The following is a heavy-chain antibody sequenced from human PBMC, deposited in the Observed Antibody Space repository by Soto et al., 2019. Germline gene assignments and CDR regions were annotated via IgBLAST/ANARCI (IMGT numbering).Heavy chain of an antibody. D-gene: IGHD3-22*01. Sequence: PSETLSLTCAVYGGSFSGYYWSWIRQPPGKGLEWIGEINHSGSTNYNPSLKSRVTISVDTSKNQFSLKLSSVTAADTAVYYCARGMISIYYYYGMDVWGQGTTVTVS. CDR3: ARGMISIYYYYGMDV. CDR1: GGSFSGYY. CDR2: INHSGST. J-gene: IGHJ6*02. V-gene: IGHV4-34*01.